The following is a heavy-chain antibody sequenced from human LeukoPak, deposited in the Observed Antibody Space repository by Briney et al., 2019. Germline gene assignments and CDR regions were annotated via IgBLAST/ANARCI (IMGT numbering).Heavy chain of an antibody. D-gene: IGHD6-19*01. CDR1: GYTFTSYG. CDR2: ISAYNGNT. Sequence: ASVKVSCKASGYTFTSYGISWVRQAPGQGLEWMGWISAYNGNTNYAQKLQGRVTMTTDTSTSTVYMELRSLRSDDTAVYYCAREADPSSGWYDYWGQGTLVTVSS. V-gene: IGHV1-18*04. J-gene: IGHJ4*02. CDR3: AREADPSSGWYDY.